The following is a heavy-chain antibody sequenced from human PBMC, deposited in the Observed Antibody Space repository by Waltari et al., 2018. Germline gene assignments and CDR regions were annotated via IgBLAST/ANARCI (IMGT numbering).Heavy chain of an antibody. V-gene: IGHV4-39*01. CDR3: ASSSCLYSCGLGV. CDR2: ISYIGRT. CDR1: TGSIPSTTYH. Sequence: QLHLQESVSRLVRPPELLSLTCSVSTGSIPSTTYHWGWLRQSPGKPLAWVGSISYIGRTYNNPSLKRRLTLSIDTSKNHFTLNLRSVTAADAAVYYCASSSCLYSCGLGVWGQGTTVSVSS. J-gene: IGHJ6*02.